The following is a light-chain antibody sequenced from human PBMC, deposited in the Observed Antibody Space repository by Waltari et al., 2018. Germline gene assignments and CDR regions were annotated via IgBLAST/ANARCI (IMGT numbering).Light chain of an antibody. CDR3: LSADSSGTYRGV. V-gene: IGLV3-16*01. Sequence: SYELTQPPSVSVSLGQMARITCSGEALPKKYAHWYQQKPGQFPVLVIYKDSERPSGIPERFSGSSSGTIVTLTISGVQAEDEADYYCLSADSSGTYRGVFGGGTKLTVL. CDR1: ALPKKY. CDR2: KDS. J-gene: IGLJ2*01.